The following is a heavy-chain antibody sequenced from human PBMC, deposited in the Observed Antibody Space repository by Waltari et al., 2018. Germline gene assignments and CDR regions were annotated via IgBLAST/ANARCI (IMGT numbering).Heavy chain of an antibody. CDR3: ARRSSSWGRWSAFDI. V-gene: IGHV4-38-2*01. Sequence: QVQLQESGPGLVKPSETLSLTAAVPGYSISSGYYWGWTRQPPGKGLEWIGSIYHSGSTYYNPSLKSRVTISVDTSKNQFSLKLSSVTAADTAVYYCARRSSSWGRWSAFDIWGQGTMVTVSS. J-gene: IGHJ3*02. CDR2: IYHSGST. D-gene: IGHD6-13*01. CDR1: GYSISSGYY.